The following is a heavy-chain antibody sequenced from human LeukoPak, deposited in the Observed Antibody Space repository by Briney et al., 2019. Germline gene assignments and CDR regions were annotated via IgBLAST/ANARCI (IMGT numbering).Heavy chain of an antibody. Sequence: GGSLRLSCAASGFTFVSYWMHWVRQAPGKGLVWVSRINSDGSSTNYADSVKGRFTISRDNAKNTLYLQMGSLRAEDMAVYYCAREVIAAPARPFDYWGQGTLVTVSS. V-gene: IGHV3-74*01. D-gene: IGHD6-13*01. CDR3: AREVIAAPARPFDY. J-gene: IGHJ4*02. CDR2: INSDGSST. CDR1: GFTFVSYW.